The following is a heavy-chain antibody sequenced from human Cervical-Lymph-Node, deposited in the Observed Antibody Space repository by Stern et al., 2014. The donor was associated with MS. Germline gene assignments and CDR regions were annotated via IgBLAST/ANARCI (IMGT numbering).Heavy chain of an antibody. D-gene: IGHD3-3*01. CDR3: ARDMSDFWSDYGHNWFDP. CDR1: GYTFTKYL. J-gene: IGHJ5*02. CDR2: INSNTGAP. V-gene: IGHV7-4-1*02. Sequence: QVQLVQSGSELKKPGASVTVSCKASGYTFTKYLIHWVRQATGQGLEWMGWINSNTGAPMYARDFAGRFVFSLDTSVTTAYLQISRLKTEDTAVYYCARDMSDFWSDYGHNWFDPWGQGTLVTVSS.